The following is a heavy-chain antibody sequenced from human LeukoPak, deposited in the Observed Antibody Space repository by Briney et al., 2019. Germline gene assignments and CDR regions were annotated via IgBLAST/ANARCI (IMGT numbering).Heavy chain of an antibody. J-gene: IGHJ4*02. CDR1: GFTVSSNY. D-gene: IGHD3-10*01. Sequence: GGSLRLSCAASGFTVSSNYMSWVRQAPGKGLEWVSVIYSGGSTYYADSVKGRFTISRHNSKNTLYLQMNSLRAEDTAVYYCARASLARRITMVRGVIFPFDYWGQGTLVTVSS. CDR3: ARASLARRITMVRGVIFPFDY. V-gene: IGHV3-53*01. CDR2: IYSGGST.